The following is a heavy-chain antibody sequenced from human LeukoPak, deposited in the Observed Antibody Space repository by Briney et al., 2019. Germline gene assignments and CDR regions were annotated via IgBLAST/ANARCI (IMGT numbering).Heavy chain of an antibody. Sequence: GASVKVSCKASGGTFSSYAISWVRQAPGQGLEWMGGIIPIFGTANYAQKFQGRVTITADESTSTAYMELSSLRSEDTAVYYCARTGYSSGWAPDYWGQGTLVTVSS. CDR1: GGTFSSYA. J-gene: IGHJ4*02. V-gene: IGHV1-69*01. CDR3: ARTGYSSGWAPDY. D-gene: IGHD6-19*01. CDR2: IIPIFGTA.